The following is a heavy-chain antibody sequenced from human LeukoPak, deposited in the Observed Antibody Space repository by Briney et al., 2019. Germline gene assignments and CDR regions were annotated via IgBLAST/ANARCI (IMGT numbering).Heavy chain of an antibody. CDR2: INPNSGGT. Sequence: ASVKVSCKASGYTFTGYYMHWVRQAPGQGLEWMGRINPNSGGTNYAQKFQGRVTMTRDTSISTAYMELSRLRSDDTAVYYCAREERDSSSWDCWGQGTLVTVSS. D-gene: IGHD6-13*01. J-gene: IGHJ4*02. V-gene: IGHV1-2*06. CDR1: GYTFTGYY. CDR3: AREERDSSSWDC.